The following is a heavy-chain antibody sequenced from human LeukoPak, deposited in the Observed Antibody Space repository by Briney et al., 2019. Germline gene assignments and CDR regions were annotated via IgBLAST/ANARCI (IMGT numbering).Heavy chain of an antibody. CDR1: GFTLSNSW. CDR3: AKDPQQLVAGTFDY. J-gene: IGHJ4*02. Sequence: PGGSLRLSCAGSGFTLSNSWMGWVRQAPGKGLEWVANINPSGSDKYYVDSAEGRFTVSKDNAKNSVYLQMNSLRAEDTAVYYCAKDPQQLVAGTFDYWGQGTLVTVSS. D-gene: IGHD6-13*01. CDR2: INPSGSDK. V-gene: IGHV3-7*03.